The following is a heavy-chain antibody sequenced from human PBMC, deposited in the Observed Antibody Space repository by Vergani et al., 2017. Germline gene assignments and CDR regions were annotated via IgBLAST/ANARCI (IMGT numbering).Heavy chain of an antibody. Sequence: QVTLKESGPALVKPTQTLTLTCTFSGFSLSTSGMRVSWIRQPPGKALEWLARIDWDDDKFYSTSLKTRLTISKDTSKNQVVLTMTNMDPVDTATYYCARIMPYVNAFEIWGQGTMVTVSS. D-gene: IGHD2-2*01. V-gene: IGHV2-70*04. J-gene: IGHJ3*02. CDR3: ARIMPYVNAFEI. CDR1: GFSLSTSGMR. CDR2: IDWDDDK.